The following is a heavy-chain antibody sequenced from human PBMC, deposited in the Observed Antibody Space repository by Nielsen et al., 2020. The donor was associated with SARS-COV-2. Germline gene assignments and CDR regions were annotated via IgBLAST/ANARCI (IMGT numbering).Heavy chain of an antibody. V-gene: IGHV4-59*13. J-gene: IGHJ4*02. CDR3: ASLVWSSGWYGGYDY. Sequence: SETLSLTCTVFGGSIGSYYWSWIRQPPGKGLEWIGHIFNTGSTSYNPSLRSRVTILVDTSKNHFSLKLTSVTAADTAVYYCASLVWSSGWYGGYDYWGQGTLVTVSS. D-gene: IGHD6-19*01. CDR1: GGSIGSYY. CDR2: IFNTGST.